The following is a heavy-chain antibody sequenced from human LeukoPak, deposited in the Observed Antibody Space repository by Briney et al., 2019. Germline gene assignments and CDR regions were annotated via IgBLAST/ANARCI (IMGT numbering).Heavy chain of an antibody. D-gene: IGHD4-11*01. CDR2: HNPNYRDT. CDR1: GYTLTSYD. V-gene: IGHV1-2*06. CDR3: ARGAYDYDAFDI. Sequence: ASVTVSCKASGYTLTSYDINWVRQATGQGLEWMRRHNPNYRDTNFAQRIQRKLTMTRDTTITAAFMDLNNLRSDDTAIYYCARGAYDYDAFDIWGQGTMAT. J-gene: IGHJ3*02.